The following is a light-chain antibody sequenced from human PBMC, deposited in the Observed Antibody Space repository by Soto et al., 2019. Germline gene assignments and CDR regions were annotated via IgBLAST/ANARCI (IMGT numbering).Light chain of an antibody. CDR1: QSVSSSR. CDR3: QQYGSSGT. CDR2: GAS. V-gene: IGKV3D-20*01. Sequence: ELVLSQSPGTLSLSPGERATLSCGASQSVSSSRLAWYQQKPALAPRLLIYGASNRATGIPDRFSGSGSGTDFTLTISSLEPEDFAVYYCQQYGSSGTFGQGSK. J-gene: IGKJ1*01.